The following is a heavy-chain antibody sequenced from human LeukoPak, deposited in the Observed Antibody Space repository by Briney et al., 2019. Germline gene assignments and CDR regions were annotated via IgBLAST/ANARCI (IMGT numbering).Heavy chain of an antibody. CDR1: GDSVSSNNAA. D-gene: IGHD2-15*01. Sequence: SQTLSLTCAISGDSVSSNNAAWNWIRQSPSRGLEWLGRTYYRSKWYSVYAVSVKGRITINPDTSKNQFSLKLSSVTAADTAVYYCARDNCSGGSCYSDYWGQGTLVTVSS. CDR2: TYYRSKWYS. CDR3: ARDNCSGGSCYSDY. V-gene: IGHV6-1*01. J-gene: IGHJ4*02.